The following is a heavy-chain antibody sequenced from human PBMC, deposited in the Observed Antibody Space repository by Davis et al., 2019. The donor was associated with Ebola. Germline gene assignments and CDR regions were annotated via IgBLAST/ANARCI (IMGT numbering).Heavy chain of an antibody. CDR3: ARSGLMTTLIGYYYGMDV. CDR1: GYTFTGYY. V-gene: IGHV1-2*04. J-gene: IGHJ6*02. D-gene: IGHD4-17*01. CDR2: INPNSGGT. Sequence: AASVKVSCKASGYTFTGYYMHWVRQAPGQGLEWMGWINPNSGGTNYAQKFQGWVTMTRDTSISTAYMELSRLRSDDTAVYYCARSGLMTTLIGYYYGMDVWGQGTTVTVSS.